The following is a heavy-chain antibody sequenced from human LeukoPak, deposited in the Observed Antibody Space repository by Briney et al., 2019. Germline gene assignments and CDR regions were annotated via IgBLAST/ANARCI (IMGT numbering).Heavy chain of an antibody. V-gene: IGHV3-30*18. J-gene: IGHJ4*02. D-gene: IGHD1-1*01. CDR2: ISYDGSNK. CDR1: GFTFSSYA. Sequence: GGSLRLSCAASGFTFSSYAMSWVRQAPGKGLEWVAVISYDGSNKYYADSVKGRFTISRDNSKNTLYLQMNSLRAEDTAVYYCAKDYEAGTLDYWGQGTLVTVSS. CDR3: AKDYEAGTLDY.